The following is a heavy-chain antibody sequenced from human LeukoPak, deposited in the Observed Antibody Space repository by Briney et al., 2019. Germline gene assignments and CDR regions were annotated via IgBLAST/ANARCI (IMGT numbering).Heavy chain of an antibody. Sequence: SETLSLTCSVAGGSISSSNSYWGWIRQPPGKGLEWVGSIYSSGSTYFNPSLKSRVTISVDTSKNQFSLKLSSVTAADTAVYYCARAGITMTDDAFDIWGQGTMVTVSS. D-gene: IGHD3-22*01. CDR3: ARAGITMTDDAFDI. CDR1: GGSISSSNSY. CDR2: IYSSGST. J-gene: IGHJ3*02. V-gene: IGHV4-39*07.